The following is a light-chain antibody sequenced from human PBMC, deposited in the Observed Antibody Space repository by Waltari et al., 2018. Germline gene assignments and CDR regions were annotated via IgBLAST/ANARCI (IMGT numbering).Light chain of an antibody. Sequence: QSALTQPASVSGSPGQSITISCTGIGSAIDGTDFLSWYQLQPGKAPQVIIYDVTNRPSGISVRFSASKSANTASLTISGLQPEDEGDYYCTSQTDDGVILFGGGTQVTV. CDR1: GSAIDGTDF. CDR2: DVT. J-gene: IGLJ3*02. CDR3: TSQTDDGVIL. V-gene: IGLV2-14*03.